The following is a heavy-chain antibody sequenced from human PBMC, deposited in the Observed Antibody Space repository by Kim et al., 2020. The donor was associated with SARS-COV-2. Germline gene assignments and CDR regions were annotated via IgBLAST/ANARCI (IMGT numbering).Heavy chain of an antibody. CDR2: IYYSGST. D-gene: IGHD3-22*01. V-gene: IGHV4-39*01. J-gene: IGHJ4*02. CDR1: GGSISSSSYY. Sequence: SETLSLTCTVSGGSISSSSYYWGWIRQPPGKGLEWIGSIYYSGSTYYNPSLKSRVTISVDTSKNQFSLKLSSVTAADTAVYYCAHYDSSGYYYGGIDYWGQGTLVTVSS. CDR3: AHYDSSGYYYGGIDY.